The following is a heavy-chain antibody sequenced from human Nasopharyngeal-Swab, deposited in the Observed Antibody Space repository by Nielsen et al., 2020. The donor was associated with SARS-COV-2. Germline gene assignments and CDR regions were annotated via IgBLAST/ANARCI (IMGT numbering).Heavy chain of an antibody. J-gene: IGHJ4*02. Sequence: GGSLRLSCAASGFTFSSFGMHWVRQAPGKGLEWVAVISYDGSNKYYADYVKGRFTISRDNSKNTLYLQMDSLRGEDTAVYYCARDAPAHYGAFYWGRGTLVTVSS. CDR2: ISYDGSNK. V-gene: IGHV3-30*03. CDR1: GFTFSSFG. CDR3: ARDAPAHYGAFY. D-gene: IGHD4-17*01.